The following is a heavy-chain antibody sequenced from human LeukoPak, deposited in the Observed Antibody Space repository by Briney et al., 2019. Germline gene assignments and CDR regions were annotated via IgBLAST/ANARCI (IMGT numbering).Heavy chain of an antibody. V-gene: IGHV1-46*01. CDR3: AIMKDSSFIGDY. CDR1: GYTFTSYY. Sequence: ASVKVSCKASGYTFTSYYMHWVRQAPGQGLEWMGIINPNSGSTTYAQKFQGRVTMTRDTSTSTVYMDLSSLRSEDTAVYYCAIMKDSSFIGDYWGQGTLVTVSS. D-gene: IGHD3-22*01. J-gene: IGHJ4*02. CDR2: INPNSGST.